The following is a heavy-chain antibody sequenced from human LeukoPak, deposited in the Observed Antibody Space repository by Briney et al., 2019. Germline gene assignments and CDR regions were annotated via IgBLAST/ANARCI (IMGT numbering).Heavy chain of an antibody. CDR1: GFTFSGSA. J-gene: IGHJ3*02. Sequence: QSGGSLRLSCAASGFTFSGSAMHWVRQASGKGLEWVGRIRSKANSYATAYAASVKGRFTISRDDSKNTAYLQMNSLKTEDTAVYCCTTRRPDAFDIWGQGTMVTVSS. CDR3: TTRRPDAFDI. V-gene: IGHV3-73*01. CDR2: IRSKANSYAT.